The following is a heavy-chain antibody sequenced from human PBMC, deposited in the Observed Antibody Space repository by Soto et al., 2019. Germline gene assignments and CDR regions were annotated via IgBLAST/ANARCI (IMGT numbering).Heavy chain of an antibody. CDR1: GYTFTGYY. CDR3: ARDRVWMNDAFDI. J-gene: IGHJ3*02. D-gene: IGHD3-16*01. V-gene: IGHV1-2*04. CDR2: INPNSGGT. Sequence: ASVKVSCKASGYTFTGYYMHWVRQAPGQGLEWMGWINPNSGGTNYAQKFQGWVTMTRDTSISTAYMELSRLRSDDTAVYYCARDRVWMNDAFDIWGQGTMVTVSS.